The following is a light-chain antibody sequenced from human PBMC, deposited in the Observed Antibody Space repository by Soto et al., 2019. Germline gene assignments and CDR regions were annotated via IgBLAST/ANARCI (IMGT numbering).Light chain of an antibody. J-gene: IGKJ1*01. V-gene: IGKV1-5*03. CDR2: KAS. CDR3: QHYNSYSEA. Sequence: DIRMTQSPSTLCGSVGDRVTITCRASQTISSWLAWYQQKPGKAPKLLIYKASTLKSGVPSRFSGSGSGTEFTLTISSLQPDDCATYYCQHYNSYSEALGQGTKV. CDR1: QTISSW.